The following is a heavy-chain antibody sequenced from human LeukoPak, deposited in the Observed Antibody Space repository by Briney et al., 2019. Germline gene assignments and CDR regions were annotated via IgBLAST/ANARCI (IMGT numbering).Heavy chain of an antibody. CDR1: GYSFTNYY. CDR2: INPSGGST. D-gene: IGHD5-24*01. Sequence: ASVKVSCRASGYSFTNYYMHRVRQAPGQGLEWMGIINPSGGSTTYAQKFQGRVTMTRDTSTSTVYMELSSLRSEDTAVYYCARNRWLDYWGQGTLVTVSS. J-gene: IGHJ4*02. CDR3: ARNRWLDY. V-gene: IGHV1-46*01.